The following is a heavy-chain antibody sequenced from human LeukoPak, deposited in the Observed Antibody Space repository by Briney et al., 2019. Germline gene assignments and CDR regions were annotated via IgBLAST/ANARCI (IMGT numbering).Heavy chain of an antibody. CDR1: GFTFSSYG. CDR2: IWYDGSNK. J-gene: IGHJ4*02. Sequence: GRSLRLSCAASGFTFSSYGMDWVGQAPGKGLEWVAVIWYDGSNKYYADSVKGRFTISRDNSKSTLYLQMNSLRAEDTAVYYCARDPGYGDQEAFVWGQGTLVTVSS. CDR3: ARDPGYGDQEAFV. D-gene: IGHD4-17*01. V-gene: IGHV3-33*01.